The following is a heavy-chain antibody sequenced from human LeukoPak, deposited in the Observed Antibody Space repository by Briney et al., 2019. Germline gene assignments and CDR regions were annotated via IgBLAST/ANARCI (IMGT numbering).Heavy chain of an antibody. V-gene: IGHV3-74*01. CDR2: IKSDGSST. CDR3: TRAYGYNWFDP. J-gene: IGHJ5*02. Sequence: PGGSLRLSCAASGFTFSSYWMHWVRQAPGKGLVWVSRIKSDGSSTGYADSVKGRFTISGDNAKNTLYLQTNSLRADDTAVYYCTRAYGYNWFDPWGQGTLVTVSS. D-gene: IGHD5-24*01. CDR1: GFTFSSYW.